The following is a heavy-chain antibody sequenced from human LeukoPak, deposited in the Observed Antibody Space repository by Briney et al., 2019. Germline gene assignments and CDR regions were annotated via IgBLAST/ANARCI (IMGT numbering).Heavy chain of an antibody. CDR1: GYSISSSNW. D-gene: IGHD6-13*01. J-gene: IGHJ4*02. CDR3: ARNKGSSWIDY. Sequence: SDTLSLTCAVSGYSISSSNWWGWIRQPPGKGLEWIGYIYYSGSTYYNPSLKSRVTMSVDTPKNQFSLKLSSVTAVDTAVYYCARNKGSSWIDYWGQGTLVTVSS. V-gene: IGHV4-28*01. CDR2: IYYSGST.